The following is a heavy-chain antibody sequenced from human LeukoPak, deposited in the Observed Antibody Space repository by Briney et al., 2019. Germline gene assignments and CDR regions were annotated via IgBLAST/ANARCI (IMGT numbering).Heavy chain of an antibody. CDR3: AKASGYSSGPMNE. V-gene: IGHV3-53*05. J-gene: IGHJ4*02. Sequence: GGSLRLSCAASGFTVSSNYMSWVRQAPGKGLEWVSVIYSGGSTYYADSVKGRFTVSRDNSKNTLYLQMNSLRAEDTAVYYCAKASGYSSGPMNEWGQGTLVTVSS. CDR1: GFTVSSNY. CDR2: IYSGGST. D-gene: IGHD6-19*01.